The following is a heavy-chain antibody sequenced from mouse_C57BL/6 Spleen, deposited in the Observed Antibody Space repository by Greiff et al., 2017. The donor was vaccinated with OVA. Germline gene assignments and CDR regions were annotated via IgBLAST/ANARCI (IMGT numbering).Heavy chain of an antibody. J-gene: IGHJ2*01. D-gene: IGHD1-1*01. CDR1: GYTFTSYW. V-gene: IGHV1-52*01. Sequence: VQLQQPGAELVRPGSSVKLSCKASGYTFTSYWMHWVKQRPIQGLEWIGNIDPSDSETHYNQKFKDKATLTVDKSSSTAYMQLSSLTSEDSAVYYCARRHYYGSSYYFDYWGQGTTLTVSS. CDR3: ARRHYYGSSYYFDY. CDR2: IDPSDSET.